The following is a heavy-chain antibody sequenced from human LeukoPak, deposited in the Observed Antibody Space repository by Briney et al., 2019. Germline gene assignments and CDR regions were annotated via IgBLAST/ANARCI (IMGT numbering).Heavy chain of an antibody. Sequence: SETLSLTCTVSGGSISSYDLSLILHPPAQALALIGYNYYSGSTNYFPSLKSRVTISVDTSKIQFSLKLSSVTAADSFFFQAEDGIRDCSSTSCSYYFDYWGQGTLVTVSS. CDR2: NYYSGST. V-gene: IGHV4-59*08. CDR3: EDGIRDCSSTSCSYYFDY. D-gene: IGHD2-2*01. CDR1: GGSISSYD. J-gene: IGHJ4*02.